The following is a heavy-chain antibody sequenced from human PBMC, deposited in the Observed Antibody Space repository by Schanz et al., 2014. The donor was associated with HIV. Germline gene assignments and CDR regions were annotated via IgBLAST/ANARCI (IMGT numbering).Heavy chain of an antibody. D-gene: IGHD2-2*01. CDR3: ARDLRVVPAASDNWFDP. Sequence: QLQLVQSGAGVKKPGASVKVSCKASAYTFTGYYMHWVRQAPGQGLEWIGWINPNSGGTNYAQKFQGRVTMTRDTSISTAYMELSRLRSDDTAVYYCARDLRVVPAASDNWFDPWGQGTLVTVSS. CDR2: INPNSGGT. CDR1: AYTFTGYY. J-gene: IGHJ5*02. V-gene: IGHV1-2*02.